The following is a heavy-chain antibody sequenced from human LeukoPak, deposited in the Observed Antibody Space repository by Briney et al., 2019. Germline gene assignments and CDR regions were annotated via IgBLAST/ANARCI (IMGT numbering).Heavy chain of an antibody. D-gene: IGHD6-13*01. V-gene: IGHV3-21*01. J-gene: IGHJ4*02. CDR3: ARPLDSSNNYFDY. Sequence: GGSLRLSCAASGFTFSRNAMNWVRQAPGKGLEWVSFISSSSNYMSYADSVKGRFAISRDNAKNSLYLQMNSLRAEDTAVYYCARPLDSSNNYFDYWGQGTLVTVSA. CDR1: GFTFSRNA. CDR2: ISSSSNYM.